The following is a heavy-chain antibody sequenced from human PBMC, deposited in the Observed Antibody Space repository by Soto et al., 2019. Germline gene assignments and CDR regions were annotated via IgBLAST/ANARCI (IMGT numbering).Heavy chain of an antibody. CDR2: ISYSGST. CDR1: GGSINTINNY. Sequence: SETLSLTCTVSGGSINTINNYWSWIRQPPGKGLEWIGFISYSGSTYYNPSLMSRLTISLDTSTNRFSLKLTSVTAADTAVYYCAREEAARIERWFDPWGQGTLVTAPQ. CDR3: AREEAARIERWFDP. J-gene: IGHJ5*02. V-gene: IGHV4-30-4*01. D-gene: IGHD6-6*01.